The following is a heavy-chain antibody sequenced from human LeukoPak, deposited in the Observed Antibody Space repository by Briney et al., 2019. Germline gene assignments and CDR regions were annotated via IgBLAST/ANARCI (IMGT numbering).Heavy chain of an antibody. J-gene: IGHJ4*02. CDR1: GGSISSSSYS. CDR3: AGISGSYYL. D-gene: IGHD1-26*01. V-gene: IGHV4-39*01. Sequence: PSETLSLTCTVSGGSISSSSYSWAWIRQPPGEGLEWIGNMFYSGSTYYNPSLKSRVTISVDTSKDQFSLKLTSLTAADTAVYYCAGISGSYYLWGQGTLVTVSS. CDR2: MFYSGST.